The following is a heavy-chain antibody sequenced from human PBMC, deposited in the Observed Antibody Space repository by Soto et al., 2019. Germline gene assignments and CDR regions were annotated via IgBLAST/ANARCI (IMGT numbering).Heavy chain of an antibody. CDR3: ARYPGVGYFDY. V-gene: IGHV4-30-4*01. D-gene: IGHD3-3*01. CDR1: GGSSSRGDYY. Sequence: KTAQTLSLTCTVSGGSSSRGDYYWSWIRQPPGKGLEWIGYIYYSGSTYYNPSLKSRVTISADTSKNQFSLKLSSVTAADTAMYYCARYPGVGYFDYWGQGTSVTVSS. J-gene: IGHJ4*02. CDR2: IYYSGST.